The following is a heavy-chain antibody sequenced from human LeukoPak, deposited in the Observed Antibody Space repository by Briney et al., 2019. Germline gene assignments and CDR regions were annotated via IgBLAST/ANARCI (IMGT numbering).Heavy chain of an antibody. CDR2: IDPNSGGT. Sequence: ASVKVSCKASGYTFTGYYMHWVRQAPGQGLEWMGWIDPNSGGTSYAQKFQGRVTMTRDTSISTAYMELGRLRSDDTAVYYCARDSYYDSSGYYSSEYFQHWGQGTLVTVSS. V-gene: IGHV1-2*02. D-gene: IGHD3-22*01. CDR1: GYTFTGYY. CDR3: ARDSYYDSSGYYSSEYFQH. J-gene: IGHJ1*01.